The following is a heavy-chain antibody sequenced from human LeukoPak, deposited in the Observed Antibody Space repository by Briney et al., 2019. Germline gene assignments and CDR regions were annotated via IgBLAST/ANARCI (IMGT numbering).Heavy chain of an antibody. J-gene: IGHJ4*02. CDR3: AKGHDDIVATFTD. CDR1: GFTFSNYA. CDR2: SSGSGAST. V-gene: IGHV3-23*01. D-gene: IGHD5-12*01. Sequence: GGSLRLSCEASGFTFSNYAMSWVRQAPGKGLEWVSSSSGSGASTYYAGSVKGRFTISRDNSKKTLYLHMRSLRADDTAIFYCAKGHDDIVATFTDWGQGTLVTVSS.